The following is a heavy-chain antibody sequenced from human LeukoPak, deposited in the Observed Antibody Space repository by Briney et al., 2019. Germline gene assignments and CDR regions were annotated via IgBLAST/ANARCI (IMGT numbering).Heavy chain of an antibody. CDR1: GFTFGDYG. D-gene: IGHD3-10*01. V-gene: IGHV3-49*04. Sequence: PGGSLRLSCTTSGFTFGDYGMSWVRQAPGKGLEWVGFIRSKAYGGTTEYAASVKGRFTISRDDSKSIAYLQMDSLKTEDTAVYFCTRRGTWSGSIALDYWGQGTLVTVS. CDR3: TRRGTWSGSIALDY. CDR2: IRSKAYGGTT. J-gene: IGHJ4*02.